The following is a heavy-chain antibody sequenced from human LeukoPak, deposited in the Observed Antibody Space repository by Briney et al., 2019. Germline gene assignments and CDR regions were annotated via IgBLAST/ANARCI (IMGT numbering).Heavy chain of an antibody. V-gene: IGHV4-38-2*01. CDR2: IYHSGST. D-gene: IGHD5-18*01. CDR3: ARANTATVTGY. J-gene: IGHJ4*02. CDR1: GYSISSGYY. Sequence: SETLSLTCAVSGYSISSGYYWGWIRQPPGRGLEWIGSIYHSGSTYYNPSLKSRVTISVDTSKNQFSLKLSSVTAADTAVYYCARANTATVTGYWGQGTLVTVSS.